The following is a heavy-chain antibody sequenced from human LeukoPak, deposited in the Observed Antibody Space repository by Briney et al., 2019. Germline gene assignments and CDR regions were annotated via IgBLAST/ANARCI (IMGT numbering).Heavy chain of an antibody. CDR3: ARLSIQDAFDI. CDR1: SGSISTFY. J-gene: IGHJ3*02. Sequence: SETLSLTCTVSSGSISTFYWSWIRQPAGKGLGWIGRIFTSGSTYYNPSLKSRVTISVDTSKNQFSLKLSSVTAADTAVYYCARLSIQDAFDIWGQGTMVTVSS. D-gene: IGHD2/OR15-2a*01. V-gene: IGHV4-4*07. CDR2: IFTSGST.